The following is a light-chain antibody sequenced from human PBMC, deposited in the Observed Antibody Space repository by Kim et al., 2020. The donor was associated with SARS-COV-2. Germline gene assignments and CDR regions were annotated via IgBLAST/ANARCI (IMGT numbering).Light chain of an antibody. CDR2: EVS. CDR3: SSYTSSNTPV. Sequence: QSVLTQPASVSGSPGQSITISCAGTSSDVGDYNYVFWYQLHPGKAPKLMIYEVSNRPSGVSNRFSGSKSGNTASLTISGLQAEDEANYYCSSYTSSNTPVFGGGTQLTVL. J-gene: IGLJ2*01. V-gene: IGLV2-14*01. CDR1: SSDVGDYNY.